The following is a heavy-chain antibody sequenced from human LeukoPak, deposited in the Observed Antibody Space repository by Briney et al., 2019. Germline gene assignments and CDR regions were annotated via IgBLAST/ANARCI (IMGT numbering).Heavy chain of an antibody. J-gene: IGHJ6*02. CDR2: IYSGGTT. D-gene: IGHD3-22*01. CDR1: GFTVSANY. V-gene: IGHV3-53*04. Sequence: PGGSLRLSCAASGFTVSANYMNCVRQAPGKGLEWVSIIYSGGTTYYSDSVKGRFTISRHSSKNTLYLQMNSLRAEDTAIYYCARGTYYFDSSGYYYYYYGMDVWGQGTSVTVSS. CDR3: ARGTYYFDSSGYYYYYYGMDV.